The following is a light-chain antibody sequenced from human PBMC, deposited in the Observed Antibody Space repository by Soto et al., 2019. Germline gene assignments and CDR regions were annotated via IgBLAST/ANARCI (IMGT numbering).Light chain of an antibody. V-gene: IGKV1-27*01. Sequence: DIQMTQSPSSLSASVGDRVTITCRASQGISNYLAWYQQKPGKVPKLLIYAASTLQSGVPSRFSGSGSGTDFTLTISSLQPEDVATYSCQKYYSAPPFTFGPGTKVDIK. CDR2: AAS. J-gene: IGKJ3*01. CDR1: QGISNY. CDR3: QKYYSAPPFT.